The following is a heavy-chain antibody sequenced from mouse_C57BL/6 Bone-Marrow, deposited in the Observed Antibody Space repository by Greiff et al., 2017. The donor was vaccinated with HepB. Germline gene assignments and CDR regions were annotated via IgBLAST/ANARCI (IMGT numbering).Heavy chain of an antibody. Sequence: EVKVVESGGDLVKPGGSLKLSCAASGFTFSSYGMSWVRQTPDKRLEWVATISSGGSYTYYPDSVKGRFTISRDNAKNTLYLQMSSLKSEDTAMYYCARRGDYSYAMDYWGQGTSVTVSS. CDR3: ARRGDYSYAMDY. CDR1: GFTFSSYG. V-gene: IGHV5-6*02. CDR2: ISSGGSYT. J-gene: IGHJ4*01. D-gene: IGHD1-1*01.